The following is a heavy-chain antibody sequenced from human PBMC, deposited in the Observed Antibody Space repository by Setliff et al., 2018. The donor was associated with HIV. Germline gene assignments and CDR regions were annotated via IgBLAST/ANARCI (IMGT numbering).Heavy chain of an antibody. Sequence: KASETLSLTCAVYGGSFTGYFWSWIRQSPGNGLEWIGEINDSGDTNYNPSLKSRVTISVVTSKNQFSRRLTSVTAAYTGVYYCARGGLRQWNGFWGQGTLVTVSS. V-gene: IGHV4-34*01. D-gene: IGHD3-3*01. CDR2: INDSGDT. CDR3: ARGGLRQWNGF. J-gene: IGHJ4*02. CDR1: GGSFTGYF.